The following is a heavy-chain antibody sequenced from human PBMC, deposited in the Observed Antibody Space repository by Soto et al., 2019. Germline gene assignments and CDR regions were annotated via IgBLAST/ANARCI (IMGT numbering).Heavy chain of an antibody. J-gene: IGHJ6*02. V-gene: IGHV3-21*01. Sequence: GGSLRLSXAASGFTFSSYSMNWVRQAPGKGLEWVSSISSSSSYIYYADSVKGRLTISRDNAKNSLYLQMNSLRAEDTAVYYCAPHPTPPDLDVWGQGTTVTVSS. CDR2: ISSSSSYI. CDR1: GFTFSSYS. CDR3: APHPTPPDLDV.